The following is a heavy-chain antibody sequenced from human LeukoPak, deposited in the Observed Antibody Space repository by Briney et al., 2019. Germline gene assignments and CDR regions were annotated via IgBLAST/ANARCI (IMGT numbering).Heavy chain of an antibody. Sequence: SETLSLTCTVSGGSISNYYWSWIRQPPGKGLEWIGYIYYSGSTNYNPPLKSRVTISVDTSKNQFSLKLSSVTAADTAVYYCARDYYGSGSYIPFDYWGQGTLVTVSS. CDR1: GGSISNYY. J-gene: IGHJ4*02. CDR3: ARDYYGSGSYIPFDY. D-gene: IGHD3-10*01. CDR2: IYYSGST. V-gene: IGHV4-59*01.